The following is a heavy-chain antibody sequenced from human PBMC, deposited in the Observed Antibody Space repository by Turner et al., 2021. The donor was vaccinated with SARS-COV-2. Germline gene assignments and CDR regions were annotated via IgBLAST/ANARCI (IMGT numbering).Heavy chain of an antibody. V-gene: IGHV3-23*01. CDR1: GFTFSSYA. Sequence: EVHLLESGGRVVQPGGSLRLSCTASGFTFSSYAMSWVRQAPGKGLEWVAAISGSGGSKYYADSVKGRFTISRDNSKNTLYLQMNSLRAEDTAVYYCAKADRVMIVVVITLFDYWGQGTLVTVSS. CDR3: AKADRVMIVVVITLFDY. CDR2: ISGSGGSK. J-gene: IGHJ4*02. D-gene: IGHD3-22*01.